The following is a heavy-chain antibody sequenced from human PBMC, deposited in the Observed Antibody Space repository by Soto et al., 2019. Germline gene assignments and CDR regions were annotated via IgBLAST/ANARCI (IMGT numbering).Heavy chain of an antibody. V-gene: IGHV4-31*03. J-gene: IGHJ4*02. CDR3: ASFYDILTGYYND. Sequence: SETLSLTCTVSGGSISSGGYYWSWIRQHPGKRLEWIGYIYYSGSTYYNPSLKSRVTISVDTSKNQFSLKLSSVTAADTAVYYCASFYDILTGYYNDWGQGTLVTVSS. CDR1: GGSISSGGYY. CDR2: IYYSGST. D-gene: IGHD3-9*01.